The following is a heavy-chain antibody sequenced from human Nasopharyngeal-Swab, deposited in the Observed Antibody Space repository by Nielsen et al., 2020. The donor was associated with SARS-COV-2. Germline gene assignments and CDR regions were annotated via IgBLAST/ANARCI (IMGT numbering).Heavy chain of an antibody. V-gene: IGHV3-30-3*01. CDR2: ISYDGSNK. CDR1: GFTFSGYA. J-gene: IGHJ3*02. CDR3: AARYSSSWWDAFDI. Sequence: GGSLRLSCAASGFTFSGYAMHWVRQAPGKGLEWVAVISYDGSNKYYADSVKGRFTISRDNSKNTLYLQMNSLRAEDTAVYYCAARYSSSWWDAFDIWGQGTMLTVSS. D-gene: IGHD6-13*01.